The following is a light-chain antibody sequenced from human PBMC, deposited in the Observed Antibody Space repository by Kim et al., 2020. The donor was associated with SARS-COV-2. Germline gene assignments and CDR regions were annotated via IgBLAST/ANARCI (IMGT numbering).Light chain of an antibody. CDR2: YVS. CDR3: RVWDSTSDHVV. V-gene: IGLV3-21*04. Sequence: APGKTARITCGGNNIGSKSVPWYQQKPGQAPVLVIYYVSDRPSGIPERFSGSNSGNTATLTISRVEAGDEADYYCRVWDSTSDHVVFGGGTQLTVL. CDR1: NIGSKS. J-gene: IGLJ2*01.